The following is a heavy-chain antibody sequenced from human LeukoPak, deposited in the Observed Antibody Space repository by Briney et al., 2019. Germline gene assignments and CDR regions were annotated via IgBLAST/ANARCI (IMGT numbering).Heavy chain of an antibody. CDR2: IYYSGST. Sequence: PSETLSLTCTVSGGSISSSSYYWGWIRQPPGKGLEWIGSIYYSGSTYYNPSLKSRVTISVDTSKNQFSLKLSSVTAADTAVYYCARDGSAYYYYMDVWGKGTTVTVSS. D-gene: IGHD3-10*01. CDR1: GGSISSSSYY. CDR3: ARDGSAYYYYMDV. J-gene: IGHJ6*03. V-gene: IGHV4-39*07.